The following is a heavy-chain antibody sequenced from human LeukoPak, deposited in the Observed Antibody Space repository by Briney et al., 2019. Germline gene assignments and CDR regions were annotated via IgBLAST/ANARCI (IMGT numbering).Heavy chain of an antibody. CDR1: GGSMSSSSHY. J-gene: IGHJ4*02. V-gene: IGHV4-39*01. Sequence: PSGTLSLTCAVSGGSMSSSSHYWGWIRQPPGKGLEWLANIYYSGTTHSNPSLMSRVTISVDTSKNQFSLKLRSVTSADTAVYYCARVSNRWWQFDYWGQGTLVTVSS. CDR3: ARVSNRWWQFDY. CDR2: IYYSGTT. D-gene: IGHD6-13*01.